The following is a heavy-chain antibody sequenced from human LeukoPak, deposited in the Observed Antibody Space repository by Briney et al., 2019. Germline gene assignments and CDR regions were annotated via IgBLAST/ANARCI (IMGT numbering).Heavy chain of an antibody. CDR1: VGSVSSRNYY. D-gene: IGHD2-15*01. V-gene: IGHV4-61*01. J-gene: IGHJ5*02. CDR2: IYYSGST. Sequence: SETLSLTCTVSVGSVSSRNYYWGWIRQPPGKGREWMGYIYYSGSTNYNPSLKSRVTISVDTSKNQFSLKLSSVTAADTAVYYCARGGDIVVVVAATSTYLYNWFDPWGQGTLVTVSS. CDR3: ARGGDIVVVVAATSTYLYNWFDP.